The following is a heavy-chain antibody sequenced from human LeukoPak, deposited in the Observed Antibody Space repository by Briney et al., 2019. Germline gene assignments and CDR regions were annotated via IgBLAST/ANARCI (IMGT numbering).Heavy chain of an antibody. Sequence: GGSLRLSCAASKFTFSSSEMNWVRQAPGKGLEWIAYISSSGRTIYYADSLKGRFSISRDNAKNSLYLQMNSLRAEDTAVYYCAREGPGYCSGGTCYSTGYFDYWGQGTVVTVSS. D-gene: IGHD2-15*01. CDR2: ISSSGRTI. V-gene: IGHV3-48*03. CDR1: KFTFSSSE. CDR3: AREGPGYCSGGTCYSTGYFDY. J-gene: IGHJ4*02.